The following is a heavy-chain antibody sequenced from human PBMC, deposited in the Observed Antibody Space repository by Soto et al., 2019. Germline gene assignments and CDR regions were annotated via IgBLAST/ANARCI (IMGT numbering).Heavy chain of an antibody. Sequence: EVQLLESGGGLVQPGGSLRLSCVASGFTFTTYGMNWVRQAPGKGLEWVSGISASGDSTFNADSVRGRFTLSRDKAKNTLYLQMNSLRAEATAVYYCAKGLLQRLVVGHDAFDIWGQGTMVTVSS. V-gene: IGHV3-23*01. CDR2: ISASGDST. D-gene: IGHD6-19*01. J-gene: IGHJ3*02. CDR3: AKGLLQRLVVGHDAFDI. CDR1: GFTFTTYG.